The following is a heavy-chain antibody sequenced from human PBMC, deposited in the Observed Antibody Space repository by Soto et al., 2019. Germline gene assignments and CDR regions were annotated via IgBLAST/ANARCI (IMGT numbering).Heavy chain of an antibody. J-gene: IGHJ4*02. D-gene: IGHD3-16*01. CDR3: ASILRYV. Sequence: HVQLQPWGAGLLKPSETLSLSCAVYGGSFSGYYWSWIRQPPGKGLEWIGEINQSGSTNYNPSLKGRVTISVATSQHQFSLRLNSASADETAVYYCASILRYVWGQGALVTVSS. CDR1: GGSFSGYY. V-gene: IGHV4-34*01. CDR2: INQSGST.